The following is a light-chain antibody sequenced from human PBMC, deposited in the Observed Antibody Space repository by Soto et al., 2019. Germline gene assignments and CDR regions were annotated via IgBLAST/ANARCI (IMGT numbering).Light chain of an antibody. Sequence: DSQFTHAPSTLSACFGDRGTVTCRSSQTITNWLGWYQQKPGKAPRLLIYDASSLESWVPSRFSGSGSATEFTLSISSLPSEDFATYYGQQYKSFWTFGQGTKVDIK. CDR3: QQYKSFWT. V-gene: IGKV1-5*01. CDR2: DAS. CDR1: QTITNW. J-gene: IGKJ1*01.